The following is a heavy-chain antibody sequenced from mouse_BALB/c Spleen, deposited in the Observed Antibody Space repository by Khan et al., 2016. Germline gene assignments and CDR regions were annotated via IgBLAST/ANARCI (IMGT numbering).Heavy chain of an antibody. CDR3: AIMGGHYVS. V-gene: IGHV1-26*01. CDR1: GYSFTGYY. J-gene: IGHJ2*01. D-gene: IGHD2-1*01. Sequence: EVQLQESGPDLVKPGASVNISCKASGYSFTGYYMHWVKESHGKSLEWIGRVNPNNGGTSYNQKFKGKAILTVDKLSSIAYMKLRSLTSEDSAVYNCAIMGGHYVSWGQGTTLTVSS. CDR2: VNPNNGGT.